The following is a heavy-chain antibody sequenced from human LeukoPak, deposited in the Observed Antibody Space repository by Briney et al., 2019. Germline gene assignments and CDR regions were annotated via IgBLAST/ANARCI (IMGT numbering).Heavy chain of an antibody. CDR2: ISSSSSYI. CDR1: GFTFSSYS. D-gene: IGHD5-12*01. J-gene: IGHJ4*02. V-gene: IGHV3-21*01. Sequence: GGSLRLSCAASGFTFSSYSMNLVRQAPGKGLEWVSSISSSSSYIYYADSVNGRFTISRDNAKDSLYLQMNSLRAEDTAVYYCARDVQVATIYPLDYWGQGTLVTVSS. CDR3: ARDVQVATIYPLDY.